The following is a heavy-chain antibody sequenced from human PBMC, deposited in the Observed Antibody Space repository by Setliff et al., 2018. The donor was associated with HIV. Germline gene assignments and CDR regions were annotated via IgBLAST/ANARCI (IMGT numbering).Heavy chain of an antibody. J-gene: IGHJ4*02. CDR2: TNHGGST. Sequence: SETLSLTCAVYNGSFSGYYWTWIRQPPGKGLEWIGETNHGGSTNYSPSLKSRVTISVDASRNQFSLRLSSVAAADTAVYYCAAWGPRYSYAPYFFDSWGQGTLVTVSS. CDR1: NGSFSGYY. D-gene: IGHD5-18*01. CDR3: AAWGPRYSYAPYFFDS. V-gene: IGHV4-34*01.